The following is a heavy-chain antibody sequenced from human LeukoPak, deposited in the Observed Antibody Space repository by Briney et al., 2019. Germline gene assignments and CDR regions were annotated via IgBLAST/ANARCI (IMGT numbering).Heavy chain of an antibody. CDR3: ARHGWHAWYFDL. D-gene: IGHD6-19*01. CDR2: INHSGST. CDR1: GGSFSGYY. Sequence: SETLSLTCAVYGGSFSGYYWSWIRQPPGKGLEWIGEINHSGSTNYNPSLKSRVTISVDTSKNQFSLKLSSVTAADTAVYFCARHGWHAWYFDLWGRGTLVTVSS. J-gene: IGHJ2*01. V-gene: IGHV4-34*01.